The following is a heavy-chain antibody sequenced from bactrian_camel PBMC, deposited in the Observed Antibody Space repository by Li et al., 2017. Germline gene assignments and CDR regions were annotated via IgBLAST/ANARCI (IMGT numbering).Heavy chain of an antibody. CDR2: VSTGGSST. CDR1: VYSYSDYC. V-gene: IGHV3S53*01. D-gene: IGHD6*01. CDR3: AGDRPYGAWYMESEYRY. J-gene: IGHJ4*01. Sequence: HVQLVESGGDSVQAGESLRLSCVAAVYSYSDYCMGWFRQAPGQKREAVAAVSTGGSSTMYVDSVKGRFTISRESGKNTVHPQMNSLIPEDTGVYYCAGDRPYGAWYMESEYRYWGRGTQVTVS.